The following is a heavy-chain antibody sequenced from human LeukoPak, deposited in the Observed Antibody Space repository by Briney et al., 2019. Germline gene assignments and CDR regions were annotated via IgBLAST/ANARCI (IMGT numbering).Heavy chain of an antibody. D-gene: IGHD3-3*01. J-gene: IGHJ4*02. CDR3: AKPAGYDFWSGYYLDY. CDR1: GFTFSSYA. Sequence: GGSLRLSCAASGFTFSSYAMSWVRQAPGKGLEWVSAISGSGGSTYHADSVKGRFTISRDNSKNTLYMQMNSLRAEDTAVYYCAKPAGYDFWSGYYLDYWGQGTLVTVSS. V-gene: IGHV3-23*01. CDR2: ISGSGGST.